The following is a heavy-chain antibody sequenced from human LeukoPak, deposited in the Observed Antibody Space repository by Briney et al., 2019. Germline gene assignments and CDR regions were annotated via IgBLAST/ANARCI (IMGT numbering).Heavy chain of an antibody. CDR3: ARGPHDYSSGWYT. Sequence: SETLSLTCDVYGGSFSGYYWSWIRQPPGKGLEWSGEISHSGRTTYNPSLKSRVSISVDTSKNQFSPKVRSVTAADTAVYWCARGPHDYSSGWYTWGQGTLVTVSS. J-gene: IGHJ5*02. CDR2: ISHSGRT. CDR1: GGSFSGYY. V-gene: IGHV4-34*01. D-gene: IGHD6-19*01.